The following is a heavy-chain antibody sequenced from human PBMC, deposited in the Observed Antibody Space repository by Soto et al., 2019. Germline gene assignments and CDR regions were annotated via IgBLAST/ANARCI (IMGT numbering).Heavy chain of an antibody. J-gene: IGHJ1*01. D-gene: IGHD6-19*01. Sequence: GGSLRLSCAASGFTFSSYAMHWVRQAPGKGLEWVAVISYDGSNKYYADSVKGRFTISRDNSKNTLYLQMNSLRAEDTAVYYCATPTEGSGWYTDFQHWGQGTLVTVSS. CDR3: ATPTEGSGWYTDFQH. V-gene: IGHV3-30-3*01. CDR2: ISYDGSNK. CDR1: GFTFSSYA.